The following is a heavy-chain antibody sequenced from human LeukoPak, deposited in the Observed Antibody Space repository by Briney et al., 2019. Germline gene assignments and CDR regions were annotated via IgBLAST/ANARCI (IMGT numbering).Heavy chain of an antibody. J-gene: IGHJ4*02. V-gene: IGHV3-48*01. Sequence: GGSLRLSCAASGFTFRSYSMNWVRQAPGKGLEWISYISTSSTTIYYADSVKGRFTISRDNAKNSLFLQMNSLRVEDTAVYYCVRMERDLVDYWGQGTLVTVSS. CDR1: GFTFRSYS. D-gene: IGHD1-1*01. CDR3: VRMERDLVDY. CDR2: ISTSSTTI.